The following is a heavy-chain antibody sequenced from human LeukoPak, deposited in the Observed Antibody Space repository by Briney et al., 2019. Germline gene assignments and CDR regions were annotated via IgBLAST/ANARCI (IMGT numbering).Heavy chain of an antibody. CDR2: IYASGST. Sequence: SETLSLTCTVSGGSISNYYWSWIRQPAGMGLEWIGRIYASGSTNYIPSLKSRVTMSVDTSNNQFSLNLSSVTAADTAVYYCARTSARGAQFDYWGQGTLVTVSS. CDR3: ARTSARGAQFDY. V-gene: IGHV4-4*07. D-gene: IGHD3-10*01. J-gene: IGHJ4*02. CDR1: GGSISNYY.